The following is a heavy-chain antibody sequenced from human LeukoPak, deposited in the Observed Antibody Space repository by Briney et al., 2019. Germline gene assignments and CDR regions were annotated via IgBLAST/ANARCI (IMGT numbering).Heavy chain of an antibody. D-gene: IGHD3-3*01. Sequence: SQTLSLTCALSGDSVSSNSAAWNWIRQSPSRGLEWLGRTYYRSKWYSDYAVSVKSRITINPDTSKNQFSLQLNSVTPEDTAVYYCARVTDFWSGYTFDYWGQGTLVTVSS. V-gene: IGHV6-1*01. CDR3: ARVTDFWSGYTFDY. J-gene: IGHJ4*02. CDR1: GDSVSSNSAA. CDR2: TYYRSKWYS.